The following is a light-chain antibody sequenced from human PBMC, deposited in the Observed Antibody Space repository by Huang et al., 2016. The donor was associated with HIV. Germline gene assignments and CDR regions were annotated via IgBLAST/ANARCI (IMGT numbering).Light chain of an antibody. J-gene: IGKJ1*01. CDR1: QSVSSN. CDR2: GAS. CDR3: QQYIHWHPWT. Sequence: EIVMTQSPASLSGSPGERATLSCRASQSVSSNLAWYQQKPGQAPRLLIYGASTRATGIPARFSGSGSGTEFSLTISSLQSEDFAVYYCQQYIHWHPWT. V-gene: IGKV3-15*01.